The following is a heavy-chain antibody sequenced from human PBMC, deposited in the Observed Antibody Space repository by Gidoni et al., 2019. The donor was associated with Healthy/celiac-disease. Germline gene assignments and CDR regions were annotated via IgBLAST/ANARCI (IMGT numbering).Heavy chain of an antibody. Sequence: QVQLVESGGGVVQPGRSLRLSCAASGFTFSSYAMHWVRQAPGKGLEWVAVISYDGSNKYYADSVKGRFTISRDNSKNTLYLQMNSLRAEDTAVYYCARDGDTAMGPSFDYWGQGTLVTVSS. CDR3: ARDGDTAMGPSFDY. V-gene: IGHV3-30-3*01. J-gene: IGHJ4*02. D-gene: IGHD5-18*01. CDR2: ISYDGSNK. CDR1: GFTFSSYA.